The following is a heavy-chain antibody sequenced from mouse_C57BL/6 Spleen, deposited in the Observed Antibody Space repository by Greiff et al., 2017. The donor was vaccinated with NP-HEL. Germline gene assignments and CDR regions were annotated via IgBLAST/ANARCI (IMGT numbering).Heavy chain of an antibody. CDR2: IYPSDSYT. CDR3: ARRGYWYVDV. J-gene: IGHJ1*03. V-gene: IGHV1-69*01. Sequence: VQLQQPGAELVMPGASVKLSCKASGYTFTSYWMHWVKQRPGQGLEWIGEIYPSDSYTNYNQKFKGKSTLTADKSSSTAYMQLSSLTSEDSAVYYCARRGYWYVDVWGTGTTVTVSS. CDR1: GYTFTSYW.